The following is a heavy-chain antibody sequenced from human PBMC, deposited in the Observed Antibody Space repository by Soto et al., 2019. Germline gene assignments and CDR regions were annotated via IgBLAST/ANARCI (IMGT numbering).Heavy chain of an antibody. Sequence: GGSLRHSCAASGFTFSSYGMHGVRQAPGKGLEWVAVISYDGSNKYYADSVKGRFTISRDNSKNTLYLQMNSLRAEDTAVYYCAGAYCSGGSCEHWYFDLWGRGTLVTVSS. J-gene: IGHJ2*01. D-gene: IGHD2-15*01. CDR1: GFTFSSYG. CDR2: ISYDGSNK. V-gene: IGHV3-30-3*01. CDR3: AGAYCSGGSCEHWYFDL.